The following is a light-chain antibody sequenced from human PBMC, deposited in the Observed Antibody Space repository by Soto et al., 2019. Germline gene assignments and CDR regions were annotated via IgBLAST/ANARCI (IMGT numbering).Light chain of an antibody. Sequence: EILMTQSPATLSESPGERATLSCRASQSVSSNLAWYQQKPGQAPRLLIYAASTRATGIPVRFSGSGSGTEFTLTISSLHSEDFAVYSCQQYNDWPWTFGQGTKVDIK. J-gene: IGKJ1*01. V-gene: IGKV3-15*01. CDR2: AAS. CDR1: QSVSSN. CDR3: QQYNDWPWT.